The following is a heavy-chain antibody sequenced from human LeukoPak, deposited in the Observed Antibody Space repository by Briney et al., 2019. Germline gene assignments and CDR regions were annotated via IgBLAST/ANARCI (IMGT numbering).Heavy chain of an antibody. Sequence: GGSLTLSCAASGFTFDDYAMHWVRQAPGEGLGWVSLISGDGGSTYYADSVKGRFTISRDNSKNSLYLQMNSLRAEDTAVYYCARPPSYSSSWPFDLWGGGTLVSVSS. D-gene: IGHD6-13*01. V-gene: IGHV3-43*02. CDR2: ISGDGGST. J-gene: IGHJ2*01. CDR1: GFTFDDYA. CDR3: ARPPSYSSSWPFDL.